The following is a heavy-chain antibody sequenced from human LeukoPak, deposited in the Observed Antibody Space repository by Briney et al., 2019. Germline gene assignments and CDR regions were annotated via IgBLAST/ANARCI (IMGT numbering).Heavy chain of an antibody. J-gene: IGHJ5*02. CDR3: ARGQVSSWIQLWLSVSPNWFDP. CDR1: GGPFSNYY. CDR2: INHSGST. V-gene: IGHV4-34*01. D-gene: IGHD5-18*01. Sequence: PSETLSLTCAVHGGPFSNYYWSWVRQTPEKGLEWIGEINHSGSTNYNPSLKSRVTISVDTSKNQFSLKLSSVTAADTAVYYCARGQVSSWIQLWLSVSPNWFDPWGQGTLVTVSS.